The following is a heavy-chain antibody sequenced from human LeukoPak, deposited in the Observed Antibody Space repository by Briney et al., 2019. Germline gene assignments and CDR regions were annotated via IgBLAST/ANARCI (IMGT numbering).Heavy chain of an antibody. D-gene: IGHD2-15*01. Sequence: GGSLRLSCAASGFTFSSYWMNWVRQAPEKGLEWVANIKQDGSEMYYVDSVKGRFTISRDNTKNSLYLQMNNLRGGDTAVYYCARDPGRGSCFDYWGQGTLVTVSS. J-gene: IGHJ4*02. CDR2: IKQDGSEM. V-gene: IGHV3-7*01. CDR1: GFTFSSYW. CDR3: ARDPGRGSCFDY.